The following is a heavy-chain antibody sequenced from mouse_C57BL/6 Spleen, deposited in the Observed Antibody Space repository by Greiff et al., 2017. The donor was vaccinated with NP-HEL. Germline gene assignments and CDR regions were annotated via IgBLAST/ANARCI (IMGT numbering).Heavy chain of an antibody. CDR2: IYPGSGNT. CDR1: GYTFTDYY. V-gene: IGHV1-76*01. D-gene: IGHD2-1*01. Sequence: QVQLQQSGAELVRPGASVKLSCKASGYTFTDYYINWVKQRPGQGLEWIARIYPGSGNTYYNEKFKGKATLTAEKSSSTAYMQLSSLTSEDSAVYFCARSYYGNDYYAMDYWGQGTSVTVSS. J-gene: IGHJ4*01. CDR3: ARSYYGNDYYAMDY.